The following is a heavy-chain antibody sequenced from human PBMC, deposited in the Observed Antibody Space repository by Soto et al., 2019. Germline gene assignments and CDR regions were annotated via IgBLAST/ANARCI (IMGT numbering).Heavy chain of an antibody. CDR1: GFTFTSYA. D-gene: IGHD3-22*01. J-gene: IGHJ4*02. Sequence: GGSLGPSCAPSGFTFTSYAMSWVRRAQGRGLGGVSAISGIGGSTYSADSVKGRFTISRDNSKNTLYLQMNSLRAEDTAVYYCAKDASHYYDSSGYDYWGQGTLVTVSS. CDR3: AKDASHYYDSSGYDY. V-gene: IGHV3-23*01. CDR2: ISGIGGST.